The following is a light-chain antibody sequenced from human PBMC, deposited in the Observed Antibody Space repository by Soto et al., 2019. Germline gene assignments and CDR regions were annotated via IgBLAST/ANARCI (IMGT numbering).Light chain of an antibody. V-gene: IGKV3-20*01. CDR3: QQYGSSPRT. CDR2: GAS. Sequence: EIVLTQSPGTLSLSPGERATLSCRASQSVSRSNLAWYQQKPGQAPRLLIYGASSRATGIPDRFSGSGAGTDFTLTISRLEPEDCAVYYCQQYGSSPRTFGQGTKLEIK. J-gene: IGKJ2*01. CDR1: QSVSRSN.